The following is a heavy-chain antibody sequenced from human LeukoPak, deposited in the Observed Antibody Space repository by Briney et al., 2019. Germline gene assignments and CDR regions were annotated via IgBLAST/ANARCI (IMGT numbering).Heavy chain of an antibody. CDR2: IRSKAYGGTT. CDR3: MITVTYYYGTDV. D-gene: IGHD4-17*01. V-gene: IGHV3-49*04. CDR1: GFTFGDFA. Sequence: GGSLRLSCTASGFTFGDFAMSWVSQVPGKGRGWVGFIRSKAYGGTTEYAASVKGRFTISRDDSKSIAYLQMNSLKTEDTAVYYCMITVTYYYGTDVWGQGTTVNVSS. J-gene: IGHJ6*02.